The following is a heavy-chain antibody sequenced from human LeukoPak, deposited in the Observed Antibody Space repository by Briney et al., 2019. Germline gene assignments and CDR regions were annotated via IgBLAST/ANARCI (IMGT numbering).Heavy chain of an antibody. CDR2: IWPDDSDT. D-gene: IGHD3-3*01. Sequence: GESLKISCKASGYRFTNYWIGWVRQMPGKGLEWMGIIWPDDSDTRYSPSFQGQVTISADKSITTAYLQWSGLKASDTAMYYCARQTDFRFDYWGQGTLVTVSS. J-gene: IGHJ4*02. CDR1: GYRFTNYW. CDR3: ARQTDFRFDY. V-gene: IGHV5-51*01.